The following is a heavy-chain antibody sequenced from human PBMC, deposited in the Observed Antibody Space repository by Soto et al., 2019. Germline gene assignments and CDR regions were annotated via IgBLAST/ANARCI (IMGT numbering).Heavy chain of an antibody. Sequence: QVQLVQSGAEVKKPGSSVKVSCKASGGTFSSYAISWVRQAPGQGLEWMGGIIPIFGTANYAQKFQGRVTITADESTSTAYMELSSLRPEDTAVYYCASKVHDSSANYYFDYWGQGTLVTVSS. J-gene: IGHJ4*02. CDR2: IIPIFGTA. CDR1: GGTFSSYA. CDR3: ASKVHDSSANYYFDY. D-gene: IGHD3-22*01. V-gene: IGHV1-69*12.